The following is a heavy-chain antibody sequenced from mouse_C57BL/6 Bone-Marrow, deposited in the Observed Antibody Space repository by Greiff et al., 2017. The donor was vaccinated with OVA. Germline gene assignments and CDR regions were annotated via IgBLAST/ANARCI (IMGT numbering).Heavy chain of an antibody. CDR3: ASPRGAY. CDR2: IRYDGSN. V-gene: IGHV3-6*01. Sequence: ESGPGLVKPSQSLSLTCSVTGYSITSGYYWNWIRQFPGNKLEWMGYIRYDGSNNYNPSLKNRISITRDTSKNQFFLKLKSVTTEDTATDCSASPRGAYWGQGTLVTVSA. J-gene: IGHJ3*01. CDR1: GYSITSGYY.